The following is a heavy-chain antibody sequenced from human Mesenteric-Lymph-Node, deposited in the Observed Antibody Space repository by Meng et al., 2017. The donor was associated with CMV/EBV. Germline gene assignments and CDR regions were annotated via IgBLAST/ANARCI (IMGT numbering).Heavy chain of an antibody. J-gene: IGHJ4*02. D-gene: IGHD4-23*01. Sequence: GESLKISCAASGFTFSSYGMHWVRQAPGKGLEWVAVIWDDGSNKYYAHSVKGRFTISRDNSKNTLYLQMNSLRAEDTAVYYCARSPYGGPLGYWGQGTLVTVSS. CDR2: IWDDGSNK. CDR3: ARSPYGGPLGY. CDR1: GFTFSSYG. V-gene: IGHV3-33*01.